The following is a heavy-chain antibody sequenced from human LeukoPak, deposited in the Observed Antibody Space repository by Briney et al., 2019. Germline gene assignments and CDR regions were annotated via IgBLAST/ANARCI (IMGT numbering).Heavy chain of an antibody. D-gene: IGHD3-10*01. Sequence: SETLSLTCGVSGGSISNTNWWTWVRQPPGKGLEWIGEIYHSGSTNYNPSLKSRVTISVDKSKNQFSLKLSSVTAADTAVYYCARASRINMVLDPWGQGTLVTVSS. CDR2: IYHSGST. CDR1: GGSISNTNW. CDR3: ARASRINMVLDP. V-gene: IGHV4/OR15-8*01. J-gene: IGHJ5*02.